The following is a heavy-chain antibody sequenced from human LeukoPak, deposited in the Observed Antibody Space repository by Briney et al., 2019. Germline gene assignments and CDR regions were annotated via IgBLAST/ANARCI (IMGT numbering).Heavy chain of an antibody. V-gene: IGHV1-2*02. J-gene: IGHJ4*02. CDR2: INPNSGDT. CDR3: ARDRHWNQCNFDC. Sequence: ASVKVSCKASGYTITGYYILWVRQAPGQGLEWMGWINPNSGDTNYAQKFQGRVTMTRDTSINTAFMEPSRLRSDDTAVYYCARDRHWNQCNFDCWGQGTLVTVSS. D-gene: IGHD1-1*01. CDR1: GYTITGYY.